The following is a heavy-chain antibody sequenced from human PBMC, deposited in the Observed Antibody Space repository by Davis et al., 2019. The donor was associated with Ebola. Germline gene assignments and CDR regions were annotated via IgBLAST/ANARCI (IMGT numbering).Heavy chain of an antibody. Sequence: PSETLSLTCAVSGVSISTHYWSWIRQPPGKGLEWIGYIYYSGSTNYNPSLKSRVTMSVDTSKHQFSLKLSSVTAADTAVYYCARGYYDYIWGSYRPLYYFDYWGQGTLVTVSS. J-gene: IGHJ4*02. D-gene: IGHD3-16*02. CDR3: ARGYYDYIWGSYRPLYYFDY. CDR2: IYYSGST. V-gene: IGHV4-59*11. CDR1: GVSISTHY.